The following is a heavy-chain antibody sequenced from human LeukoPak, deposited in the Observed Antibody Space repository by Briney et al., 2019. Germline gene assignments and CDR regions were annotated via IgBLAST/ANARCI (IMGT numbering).Heavy chain of an antibody. CDR2: IKQDGSEK. CDR3: ARGPWQRFDP. V-gene: IGHV3-7*01. J-gene: IGHJ5*02. CDR1: GFTFSNAW. Sequence: GGSLRLSCAVSGFTFSNAWMTWVRQAPGKGLEWVANIKQDGSEKYYVDSVKGRFTISRDNAKNSLYLQMNSLRAEDTAVYYCARGPWQRFDPWGQEPWSPSPQ. D-gene: IGHD5-24*01.